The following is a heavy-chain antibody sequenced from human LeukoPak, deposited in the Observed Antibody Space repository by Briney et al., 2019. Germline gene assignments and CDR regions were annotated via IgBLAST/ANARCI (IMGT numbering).Heavy chain of an antibody. V-gene: IGHV3-23*01. Sequence: GGSLRLSCAASGFTLSDYALIWVRQAPRKGLEWTSAIRGTGGTTYYADSVKGRCTISRDNSRNTVYLQMNSLRAEDTALYFCGKDPNGDYVGAFDFWGPGTMVTVSS. D-gene: IGHD4-17*01. CDR1: GFTLSDYA. J-gene: IGHJ3*01. CDR3: GKDPNGDYVGAFDF. CDR2: IRGTGGTT.